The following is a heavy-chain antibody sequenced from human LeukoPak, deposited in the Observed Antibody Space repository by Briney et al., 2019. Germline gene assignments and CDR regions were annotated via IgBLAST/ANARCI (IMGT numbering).Heavy chain of an antibody. CDR1: GDSFSSKSAA. CDR2: TFYRSKWNN. D-gene: IGHD5-12*01. CDR3: ARLATNAGLDI. V-gene: IGHV6-1*01. Sequence: QTLSLTCAISGDSFSSKSAAWNWIRQSPSRGLDWLVRTFYRSKWNNDDAVSVRSLLTIKPDTSKNQFFLKLTSVTPEDKAVYYCARLATNAGLDIWGQGTMVTVYS. J-gene: IGHJ3*02.